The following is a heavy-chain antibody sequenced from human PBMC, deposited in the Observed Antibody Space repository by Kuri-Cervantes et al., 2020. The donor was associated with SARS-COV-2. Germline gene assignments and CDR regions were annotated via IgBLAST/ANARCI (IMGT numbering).Heavy chain of an antibody. D-gene: IGHD2-2*02. CDR2: IYYSGST. CDR1: RYPISSGYY. Sequence: SETLSPTCDVPRYPISSGYYWGWIRQPPGKGLEWIGCIYYSGSTYYNPCLKSRVTISVDTSKNQFSLKLSSVTAADTAVYYCASSIYCSSTSCYTYGHFDYWGQGTLVTVSS. J-gene: IGHJ4*02. V-gene: IGHV4-38-2*01. CDR3: ASSIYCSSTSCYTYGHFDY.